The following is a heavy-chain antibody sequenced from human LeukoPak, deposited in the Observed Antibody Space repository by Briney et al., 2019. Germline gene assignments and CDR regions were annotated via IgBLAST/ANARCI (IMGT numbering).Heavy chain of an antibody. Sequence: ASVKVSCKASGYTFTGYYMHWVRQAPGQGLEWMGWINPNSGETNYAQKFQGGVTLTRDTSISTFYMEVSRLRSDDTAVYFCARYNWNDVVSALDYWGQGTLVTVSS. CDR3: ARYNWNDVVSALDY. V-gene: IGHV1-2*02. CDR1: GYTFTGYY. CDR2: INPNSGET. D-gene: IGHD1-1*01. J-gene: IGHJ4*02.